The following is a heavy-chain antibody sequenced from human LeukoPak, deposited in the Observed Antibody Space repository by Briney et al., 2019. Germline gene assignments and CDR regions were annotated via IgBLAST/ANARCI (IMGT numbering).Heavy chain of an antibody. J-gene: IGHJ4*02. V-gene: IGHV4-38-2*02. D-gene: IGHD4-17*01. Sequence: SETLSLTCTVSGYSISSGYYWGWIRQPPGKGLEWIGTIYHSGSTYYNPSLKSRVTISVDTYKNQFSLKLSSVTAADTAVYYCARDDGDYQRLVYWGQGTLVTVSS. CDR2: IYHSGST. CDR1: GYSISSGYY. CDR3: ARDDGDYQRLVY.